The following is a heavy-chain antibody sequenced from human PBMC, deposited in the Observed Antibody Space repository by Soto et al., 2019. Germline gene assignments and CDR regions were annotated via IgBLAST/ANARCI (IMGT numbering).Heavy chain of an antibody. CDR3: ARSLCGGDCFLGL. V-gene: IGHV3-7*01. CDR2: VQQHGSEK. Sequence: EVQLVESGGDLVQPGGSLRLSCAVSGFSISGYYMTWVRQAPGKGLEWLANVQQHGSEKYYVDSVKGRFTISRDNAKNSVYLQLTSLRVEDTALYYCARSLCGGDCFLGLWGQGTLVTVSS. J-gene: IGHJ4*02. CDR1: GFSISGYY. D-gene: IGHD2-21*01.